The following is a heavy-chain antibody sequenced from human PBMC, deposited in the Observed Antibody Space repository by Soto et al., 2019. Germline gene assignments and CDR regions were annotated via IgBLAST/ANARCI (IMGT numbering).Heavy chain of an antibody. D-gene: IGHD2-15*01. J-gene: IGHJ5*02. CDR3: AKEVVAGDLGP. V-gene: IGHV3-23*01. CDR1: GFTFSSYG. Sequence: EVQLLESGGGLVQPGGSLRLSCAASGFTFSSYGMNWVRQAPGKGLEWVSAISGSGGSTYYADSVKGRFTISRDNSKNTLYLQMNSLRAEDTAVYYFAKEVVAGDLGPWGQGTLVTVSS. CDR2: ISGSGGST.